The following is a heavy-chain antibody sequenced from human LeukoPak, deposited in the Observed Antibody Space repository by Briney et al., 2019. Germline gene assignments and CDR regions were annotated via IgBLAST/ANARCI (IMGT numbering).Heavy chain of an antibody. CDR3: ARDGYNSPYYYGMDV. D-gene: IGHD5-24*01. Sequence: GGSLRLSCTAPGLTFSTYALSWVRQTPGKGLGWLSVISATGSTTYYADSVRGRFTISRDNARNSLYLQMNSLRAEDTAVYYCARDGYNSPYYYGMDVWGQGTTVTVSS. CDR2: ISATGSTT. J-gene: IGHJ6*02. CDR1: GLTFSTYA. V-gene: IGHV3-23*01.